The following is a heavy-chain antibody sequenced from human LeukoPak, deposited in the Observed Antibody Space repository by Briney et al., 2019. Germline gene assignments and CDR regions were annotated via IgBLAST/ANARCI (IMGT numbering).Heavy chain of an antibody. D-gene: IGHD1-26*01. V-gene: IGHV1-2*02. CDR1: GYTFTGYY. CDR2: INPNSGGT. CDR3: ARGQGDRYYFDY. J-gene: IGHJ4*02. Sequence: ASVKVSCKASGYTFTGYYMNWVRQAPGQGLEWMGWINPNSGGTNFAQKFQGRVTMTRDTSISTAYMELSRLRSDDTAVYYCARGQGDRYYFDYWGQGTLVTVSS.